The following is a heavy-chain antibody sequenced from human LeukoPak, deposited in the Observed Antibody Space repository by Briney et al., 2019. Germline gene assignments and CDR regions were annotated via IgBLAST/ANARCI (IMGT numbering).Heavy chain of an antibody. D-gene: IGHD3-10*01. CDR1: GGSISSSSYY. V-gene: IGHV4-39*01. CDR3: ARRVRVDPYYNYMDV. J-gene: IGHJ6*03. Sequence: SETLSLTCTVSGGSISSSSYYWGWIRQPPGKGLEWIGSIYYSGSTYYNPSLKSRVTISVDTSKNQFSMKLSSVTAADTAVYYCARRVRVDPYYNYMDVWAQGTTVTVSS. CDR2: IYYSGST.